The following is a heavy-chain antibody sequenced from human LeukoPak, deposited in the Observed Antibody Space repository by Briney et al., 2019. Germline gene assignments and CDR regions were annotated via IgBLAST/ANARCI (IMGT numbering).Heavy chain of an antibody. CDR2: ISSGSSYI. V-gene: IGHV3-21*01. CDR1: GFTFSSYN. J-gene: IGHJ4*02. Sequence: GGSLRLSCAASGFTFSSYNMNWVRQAPGKGLEWVSSISSGSSYISYADSMKGRFTISRDNAKNSLYLQMNSLRAEDTAVYYCARDGSAYNTNHFDYWGQGTLVTVSS. D-gene: IGHD5-24*01. CDR3: ARDGSAYNTNHFDY.